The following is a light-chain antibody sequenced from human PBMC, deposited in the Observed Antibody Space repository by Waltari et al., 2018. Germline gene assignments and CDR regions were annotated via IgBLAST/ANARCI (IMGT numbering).Light chain of an antibody. J-gene: IGKJ1*01. CDR2: GAS. Sequence: DIATTQSPATLSVSPGERATLSCRTSQSVNSHLAWYQQKPGQAPRLLLFGASTRATGIPARFTGSGSGTEFTLTISSLQSEDFAIYYCQQYSTWPPWTFGQGTKVDIK. V-gene: IGKV3-15*01. CDR1: QSVNSH. CDR3: QQYSTWPPWT.